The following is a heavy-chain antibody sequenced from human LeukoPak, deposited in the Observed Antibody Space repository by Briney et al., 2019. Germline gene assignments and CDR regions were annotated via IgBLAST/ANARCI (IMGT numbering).Heavy chain of an antibody. J-gene: IGHJ4*02. CDR2: INTNTGSP. CDR3: VRGIDTTGYFNY. CDR1: GYSFSTYP. Sequence: ASVKVSCKASGYSFSTYPINWVRQAPGQALEWMGWINTNTGSPTYAQGLTGRFVFSVDTSVSTAFLQINSLKAEDNALYYCVRGIDTTGYFNYWGQGTLVTVSS. V-gene: IGHV7-4-1*02. D-gene: IGHD3-22*01.